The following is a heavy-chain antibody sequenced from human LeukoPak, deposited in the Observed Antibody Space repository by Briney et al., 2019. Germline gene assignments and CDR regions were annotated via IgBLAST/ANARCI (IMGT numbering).Heavy chain of an antibody. V-gene: IGHV3-30*18. CDR1: GFTFSSYG. J-gene: IGHJ4*02. CDR2: ISYDGSNK. Sequence: PVGSLRLSCAASGFTFSSYGMHWVRQAPGKGLEWVAVISYDGSNKYYADSVKGRFTISRDNSKNTLYLQMNSLRAEDTAAYYCAKPSNSKQWLVQRRGNYFNYWGQGTLGTVSS. CDR3: AKPSNSKQWLVQRRGNYFNY. D-gene: IGHD6-19*01.